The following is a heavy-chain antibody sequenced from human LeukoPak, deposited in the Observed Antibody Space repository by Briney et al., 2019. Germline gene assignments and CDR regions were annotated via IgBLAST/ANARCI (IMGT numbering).Heavy chain of an antibody. CDR1: GGSISSGSYY. CDR3: AGRTPGGYTYLDN. D-gene: IGHD5-18*01. J-gene: IGHJ4*02. V-gene: IGHV4-61*02. Sequence: PSETLSLTCTVSGGSISSGSYYWSWIRQPAGKGLEWIGRIYTSGSTNYNPSLKSRVTISVDTSQNQFFLKLNSVSAADTAVYYCAGRTPGGYTYLDNWGQGTLVTVSS. CDR2: IYTSGST.